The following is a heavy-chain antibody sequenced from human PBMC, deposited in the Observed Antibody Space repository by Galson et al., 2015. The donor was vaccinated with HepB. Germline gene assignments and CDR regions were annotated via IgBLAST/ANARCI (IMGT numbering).Heavy chain of an antibody. Sequence: SVKVSCKASGYTFTGYAMHWVRQAPGKGLEWMGGINASNGNTKYAQKFQGRVTITRDTSASTAYMELSSLRSEDTAVYYCAREGVADHFDPWGQGTLVTVSS. J-gene: IGHJ5*02. CDR3: AREGVADHFDP. CDR2: INASNGNT. CDR1: GYTFTGYA. D-gene: IGHD3-3*01. V-gene: IGHV1-3*01.